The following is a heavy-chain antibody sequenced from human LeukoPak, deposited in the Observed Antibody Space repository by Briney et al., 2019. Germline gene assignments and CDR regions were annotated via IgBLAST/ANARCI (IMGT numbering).Heavy chain of an antibody. CDR2: INAYNGNT. V-gene: IGHV1-18*01. CDR1: GYTFTSYG. CDR3: ARDRDSSGWSYYYYYGMDV. D-gene: IGHD6-19*01. J-gene: IGHJ6*02. Sequence: ASVKVSCKASGYTFTSYGISWVRQAPGQGLEGMGWINAYNGNTNYAQTLQGRVTMTTDTSTSTAYMELRSLRSDDTAVYYCARDRDSSGWSYYYYYGMDVWGQGTTVTVSS.